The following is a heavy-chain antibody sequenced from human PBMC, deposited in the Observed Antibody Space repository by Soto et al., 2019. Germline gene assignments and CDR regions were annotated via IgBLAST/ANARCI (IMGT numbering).Heavy chain of an antibody. V-gene: IGHV2-5*01. CDR3: AHSGDGYNWHYEY. D-gene: IGHD5-12*01. J-gene: IGHJ4*02. CDR1: GFSLTSVGAG. CDR2: IYWKDDK. Sequence: QITLKESGPTLVKPTQTLTLTCTFSGFSLTSVGAGVGWIRQPPGKALEWLALIYWKDDKRYSPSVKSRVTITXDXXKNQVVFTMKNMDPLDTATYYCAHSGDGYNWHYEYWGQGIVVTVPS.